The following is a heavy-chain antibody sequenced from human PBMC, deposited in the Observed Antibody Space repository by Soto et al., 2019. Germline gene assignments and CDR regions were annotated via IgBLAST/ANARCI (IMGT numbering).Heavy chain of an antibody. D-gene: IGHD2-8*01. CDR1: GYSISSGYY. V-gene: IGHV4-38-2*01. CDR2: IYHSGST. Sequence: SETLSLTCAVSGYSISSGYYWGWIRQPPGKGLEWIGSIYHSGSTYYNPSLKSRVTISVDTSKNHFSLKLSSVTAAGTAVYYCARIIYGTNGVCSPIYAMDVWGQGTTVTVAS. CDR3: ARIIYGTNGVCSPIYAMDV. J-gene: IGHJ6*02.